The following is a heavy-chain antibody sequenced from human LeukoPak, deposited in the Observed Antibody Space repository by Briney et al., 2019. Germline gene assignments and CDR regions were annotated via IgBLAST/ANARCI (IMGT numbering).Heavy chain of an antibody. V-gene: IGHV3-15*01. Sequence: GGSLRLSCAASGFTFSNAWMSWVRQAPGKGLEWVGRIKSKTDGGTTDYAAPVKGRFTISRDDSKNTLYLQMNSLKTEDTAVYYCTAYYDFWSGYDFDYRGQGTLVTVSS. CDR2: IKSKTDGGTT. CDR3: TAYYDFWSGYDFDY. D-gene: IGHD3-3*01. J-gene: IGHJ4*02. CDR1: GFTFSNAW.